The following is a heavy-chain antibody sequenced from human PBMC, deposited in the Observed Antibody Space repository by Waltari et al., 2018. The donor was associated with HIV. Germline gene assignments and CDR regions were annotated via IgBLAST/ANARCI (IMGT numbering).Heavy chain of an antibody. CDR1: GGIFSSNG. Sequence: QVQLVQSGAELKKPGSSVKVSCRASGGIFSSNGITWVRQAPGQGLEWMGGFIPIFGTPNYAQKFQGRVTITADESTGTAYMGLRSLRSEDTAVYYCARRFTWNKSYYYYGLAVWDQGTTVTVSS. D-gene: IGHD3-10*01. J-gene: IGHJ6*02. V-gene: IGHV1-69*01. CDR3: ARRFTWNKSYYYYGLAV. CDR2: FIPIFGTP.